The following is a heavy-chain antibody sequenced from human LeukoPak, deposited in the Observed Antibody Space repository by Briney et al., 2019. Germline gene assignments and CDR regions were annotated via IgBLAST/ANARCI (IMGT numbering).Heavy chain of an antibody. CDR2: IIPIFGTT. CDR3: ASPTRSNSYYMDV. D-gene: IGHD2-2*01. V-gene: IGHV1-69*01. CDR1: GGTFTNYA. Sequence: GSSVKVSCKASGGTFTNYAVSWVRQAPGQGLEWMGGIIPIFGTTNYAQEFQGIITITADESTSTAYMELSTLRSEDTAVYYGASPTRSNSYYMDVWGKGTTVTVSS. J-gene: IGHJ6*03.